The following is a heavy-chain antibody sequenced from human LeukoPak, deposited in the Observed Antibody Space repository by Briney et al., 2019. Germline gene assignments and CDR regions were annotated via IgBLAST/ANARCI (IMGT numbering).Heavy chain of an antibody. Sequence: PGGSLRLSCAASGFTFSDYSMSWVRQAPGKGLEWVSYITSSGTTIYYADSVKGRFTISRDKAKNSLYLQMNSLRAEDKAMYYCARGGLYYFEYWGQGTLVTVSS. CDR2: ITSSGTTI. CDR1: GFTFSDYS. J-gene: IGHJ4*02. V-gene: IGHV3-11*01. D-gene: IGHD6-25*01. CDR3: ARGGLYYFEY.